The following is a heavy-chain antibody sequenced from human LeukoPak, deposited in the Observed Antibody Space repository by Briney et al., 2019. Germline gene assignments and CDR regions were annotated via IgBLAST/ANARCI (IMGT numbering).Heavy chain of an antibody. CDR3: ARSQRAYSGSYPLCS. CDR1: GYTFTSYD. Sequence: ASVKVSCKASGYTFTSYDINWVRQATGQGLEWMGWMNPNSGNTGYAQKFRGRVTMTRNTSISTAYMELSSLRSEDTAVYYCARSQRAYSGSYPLCSWGQGTLVTVSS. V-gene: IGHV1-8*01. D-gene: IGHD1-26*01. J-gene: IGHJ5*02. CDR2: MNPNSGNT.